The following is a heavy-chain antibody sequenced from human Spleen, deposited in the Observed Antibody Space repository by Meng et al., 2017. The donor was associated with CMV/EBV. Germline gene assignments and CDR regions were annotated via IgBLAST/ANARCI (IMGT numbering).Heavy chain of an antibody. CDR3: ARGWRRITMIVVALPWYFDL. CDR2: IYYSGST. D-gene: IGHD3-22*01. V-gene: IGHV4-39*07. J-gene: IGHJ2*01. Sequence: QLQLREAGPGLVEPSEPLSLTCTGSGASISSSSYYWGWIRQPPGKGLEWIGSIYYSGSTYYNPSLKSRVTISVDTSKNQFSLKLSSVTAADTAVYYCARGWRRITMIVVALPWYFDLWGRGTLVTVSS. CDR1: GASISSSSYY.